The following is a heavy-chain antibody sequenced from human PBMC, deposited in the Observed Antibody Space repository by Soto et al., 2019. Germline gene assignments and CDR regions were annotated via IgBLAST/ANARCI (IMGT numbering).Heavy chain of an antibody. CDR2: ISYDGSNK. V-gene: IGHV3-30-3*01. Sequence: QVQLVESGGGVVQPGRSLRLSCAASGFTFSSYAMHWVRQAPGKGLEWVAVISYDGSNKYYADSVKGRFTITRDNCKNTLYLQMNSLSAEDTGVYYCARDKRDLRFLAWSYYFDFWGQGTLVTVSS. CDR3: ARDKRDLRFLAWSYYFDF. D-gene: IGHD3-3*01. CDR1: GFTFSSYA. J-gene: IGHJ4*02.